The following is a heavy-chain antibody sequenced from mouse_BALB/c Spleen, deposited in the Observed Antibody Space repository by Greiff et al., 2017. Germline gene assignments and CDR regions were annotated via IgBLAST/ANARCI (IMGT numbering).Heavy chain of an antibody. D-gene: IGHD1-1*01. CDR1: GYTFTDYA. J-gene: IGHJ4*01. V-gene: IGHV1-67*01. CDR2: ISTYYGNT. Sequence: QVQLQQSGPELVRPGVSVKISCKGSGYTFTDYAMHWVKQSHAKSLEWIGVISTYYGNTNYNQKFKGKATMTVDKSSSTAYMELARLTSEDSAIYYCARGVEGDYWGQGTSVTVSA. CDR3: ARGVEGDY.